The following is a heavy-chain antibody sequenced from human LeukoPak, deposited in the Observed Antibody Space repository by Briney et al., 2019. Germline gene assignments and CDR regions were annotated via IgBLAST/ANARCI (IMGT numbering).Heavy chain of an antibody. V-gene: IGHV3-21*01. D-gene: IGHD3-10*01. Sequence: GGSLRLSCAASGFTVSSNYMSWVRQAPGKGLEWVSSISSSSSYIYYADSVKGRFTISRDNAKNSLYLQMNSLRAEDTAVYYCARDRRPIWIGEGLGDAFDIWGQGTMVTVSS. CDR2: ISSSSSYI. CDR1: GFTVSSNY. J-gene: IGHJ3*02. CDR3: ARDRRPIWIGEGLGDAFDI.